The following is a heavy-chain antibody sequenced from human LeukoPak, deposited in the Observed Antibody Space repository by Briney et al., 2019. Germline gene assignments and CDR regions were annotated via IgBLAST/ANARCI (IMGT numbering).Heavy chain of an antibody. Sequence: GRSLRLTCAASGFTFSSYAMHWVRQAPGKGLEWVADISYDGSNKYYADSVKGRFTISRDNTKNTLYLQMNSLRAEDTAVYYCAIGYGAGSYLSTGYFYYWGQGTLVTVSS. J-gene: IGHJ4*02. CDR1: GFTFSSYA. CDR3: AIGYGAGSYLSTGYFYY. V-gene: IGHV3-30-3*01. D-gene: IGHD3-10*01. CDR2: ISYDGSNK.